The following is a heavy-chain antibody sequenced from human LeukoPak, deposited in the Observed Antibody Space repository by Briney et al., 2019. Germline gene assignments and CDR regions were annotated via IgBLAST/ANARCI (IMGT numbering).Heavy chain of an antibody. Sequence: SETLSLTCTVSGASISSYYWSWTRQPPGKGLEWIGYIFYSGITHYNPSLKSRVTMSVDTSKNQFSLKLSSVPAADTAVYFCASGPYPAAGTDHQFDYWGQGTLVTVFS. CDR3: ASGPYPAAGTDHQFDY. J-gene: IGHJ4*02. V-gene: IGHV4-59*01. CDR2: IFYSGIT. D-gene: IGHD6-13*01. CDR1: GASISSYY.